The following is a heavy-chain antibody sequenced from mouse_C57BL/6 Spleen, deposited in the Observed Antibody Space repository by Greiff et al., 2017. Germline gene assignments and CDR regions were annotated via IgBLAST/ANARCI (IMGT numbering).Heavy chain of an antibody. J-gene: IGHJ3*01. CDR3: ARPPSGTPAWFAY. Sequence: EVMLVESGGDLVKPGGSLKLSCAASGFTFSSYGMSWVRQTPDKRLEWVATISSGGSYTSYPDSVKGRFTISRDNAKNTLYLQMSSLKSEDTAMYYCARPPSGTPAWFAYWGQGTLVTVSA. D-gene: IGHD4-1*01. CDR1: GFTFSSYG. V-gene: IGHV5-6*01. CDR2: ISSGGSYT.